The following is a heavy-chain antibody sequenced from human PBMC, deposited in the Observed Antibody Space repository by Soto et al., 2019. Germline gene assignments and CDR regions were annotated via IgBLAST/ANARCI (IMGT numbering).Heavy chain of an antibody. D-gene: IGHD1-26*01. CDR2: VISIFATA. CDR1: GGTFSRYA. J-gene: IGHJ6*02. Sequence: QVQLVQSGAEVKKPGSSVKVSCKASGGTFSRYAINWVRQAPGQGLEWMGGVISIFATANYAQKFQGRVTITVDESTSTAYMELSSLRSEQTGVYYWARDVWEQDVAAAHAAYYYYGMDVWGQGTTVTVSS. CDR3: ARDVWEQDVAAAHAAYYYYGMDV. V-gene: IGHV1-69*01.